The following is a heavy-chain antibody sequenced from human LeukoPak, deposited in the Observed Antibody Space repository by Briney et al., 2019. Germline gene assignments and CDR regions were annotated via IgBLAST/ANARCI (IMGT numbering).Heavy chain of an antibody. CDR2: INHSGST. CDR1: GGSISSYY. J-gene: IGHJ4*02. Sequence: PSETLSLTCTVSGGSISSYYWSWIRQPPGKGLEWIGEINHSGSTNYNPSLKSRVTISVDTSKNQFSLKLSSVTAADTAVYYCARPRLRRWSGYSYYFDYWGQGTLVTVSS. D-gene: IGHD3-3*01. CDR3: ARPRLRRWSGYSYYFDY. V-gene: IGHV4-34*01.